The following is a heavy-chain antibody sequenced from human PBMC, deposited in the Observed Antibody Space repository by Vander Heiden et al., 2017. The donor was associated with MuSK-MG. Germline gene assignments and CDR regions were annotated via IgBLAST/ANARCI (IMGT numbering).Heavy chain of an antibody. Sequence: VQVLESGADLVQPGGSLRLSCAASGFTFTSFGMNWIRQAPGKQLEWVSAISGSGENTYYADSVKGRVTISRDNSRNTLYLQMNRLRAEDTALYYCARGQSVGGPNGFDPWGQGTLVTVSS. CDR3: ARGQSVGGPNGFDP. CDR1: GFTFTSFG. CDR2: ISGSGENT. D-gene: IGHD2-2*01. J-gene: IGHJ5*02. V-gene: IGHV3-23*01.